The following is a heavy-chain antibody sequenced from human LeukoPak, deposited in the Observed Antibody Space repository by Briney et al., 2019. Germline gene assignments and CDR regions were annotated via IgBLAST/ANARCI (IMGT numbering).Heavy chain of an antibody. D-gene: IGHD6-6*01. CDR1: GYSFSSYG. J-gene: IGHJ4*02. CDR3: ARDQKGQLDY. CDR2: INPNSGGT. V-gene: IGHV1-2*06. Sequence: ASVKVSCKASGYSFSSYGISWVRQAPGQGLEWMGRINPNSGGTNYAQKFQGRVTMTRDTSISTAYMELSRLRSDDTAVYYCARDQKGQLDYWGQGTLVTVSS.